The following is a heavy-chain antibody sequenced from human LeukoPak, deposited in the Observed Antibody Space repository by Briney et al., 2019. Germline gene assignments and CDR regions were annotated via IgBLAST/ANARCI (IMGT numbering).Heavy chain of an antibody. V-gene: IGHV4-39*07. CDR2: INHSGST. J-gene: IGHJ4*02. CDR1: GGSISSSSYY. Sequence: SETLSLTCTVSGGSISSSSYYWGWIRQPPGKGLEWIGEINHSGSTNYNSSLKSRVTISVDTSKNQFSLKLTSVTAADTAVFYCARGRGSYYPDWGQGTLVTVSS. CDR3: ARGRGSYYPD. D-gene: IGHD1-26*01.